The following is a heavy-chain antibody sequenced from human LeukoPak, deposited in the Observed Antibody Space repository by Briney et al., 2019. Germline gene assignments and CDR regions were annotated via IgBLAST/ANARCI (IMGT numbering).Heavy chain of an antibody. V-gene: IGHV4-59*11. D-gene: IGHD5-18*01. J-gene: IGHJ4*02. CDR2: IYYSGST. CDR1: GGCISSHY. Sequence: PSETLSLTCTVSGGCISSHYWSWIRQPPGKGLEWIGYIYYSGSTNYNPSLKSRVTISVDTSKNQFSLKLSSVTAADTAVYYCARDLGGYSYGYFDYWGQGTLVTVSS. CDR3: ARDLGGYSYGYFDY.